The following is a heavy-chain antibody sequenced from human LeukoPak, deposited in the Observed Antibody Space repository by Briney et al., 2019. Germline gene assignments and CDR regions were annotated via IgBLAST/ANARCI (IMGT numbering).Heavy chain of an antibody. J-gene: IGHJ6*03. D-gene: IGHD5-24*01. Sequence: ASVKVSCKASGYTFTSYDINWVRQATGQGLEWMGWMNPNSGNTGHAQKFQGRVTMTRNTSISTAYMELSSLRSEDTAVYYCARGGDGYSYYYYYMDVWGKGTTVTVSS. CDR2: MNPNSGNT. CDR1: GYTFTSYD. V-gene: IGHV1-8*01. CDR3: ARGGDGYSYYYYYMDV.